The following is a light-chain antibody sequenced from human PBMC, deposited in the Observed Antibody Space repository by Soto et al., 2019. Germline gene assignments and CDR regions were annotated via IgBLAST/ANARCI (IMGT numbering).Light chain of an antibody. V-gene: IGLV1-47*01. J-gene: IGLJ1*01. CDR3: AAWDDSLSGGKV. CDR1: SSNIGSNY. CDR2: RNN. Sequence: QPVLTQPPSASGTPGQRVTISCSGSSSNIGSNYVYWYQQLPGTAPKLLIYRNNQRPSGVPDRFSGSKSGTSASLAISWLRSEDEAEYYCAAWDDSLSGGKVFGTGTKLTVL.